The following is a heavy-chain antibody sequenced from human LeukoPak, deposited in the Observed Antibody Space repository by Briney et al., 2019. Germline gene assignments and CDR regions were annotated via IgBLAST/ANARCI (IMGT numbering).Heavy chain of an antibody. D-gene: IGHD3-10*01. CDR1: GFTVSNNY. J-gene: IGHJ4*02. V-gene: IGHV3-53*01. CDR3: ARAEPWFGELFPDY. CDR2: IYSGGST. Sequence: GGSLRLSCAASGFTVSNNYMTWVRQAPGKGLEYISAIYSGGSTYYADSVKGRFTISRDNSKNTLYLQMNSLRAEDTAVYYCARAEPWFGELFPDYWGQGTLVTVSS.